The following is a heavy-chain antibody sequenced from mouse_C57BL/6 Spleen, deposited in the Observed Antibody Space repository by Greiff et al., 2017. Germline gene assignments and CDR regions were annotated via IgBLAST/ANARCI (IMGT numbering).Heavy chain of an antibody. J-gene: IGHJ1*03. CDR2: INPNYGTT. D-gene: IGHD1-1*01. V-gene: IGHV1-39*01. Sequence: VHVKQSGPELVKPGASVKISCKASGYSFTDYNMNWVKQSNGQSLEWIGVINPNYGTTSYNQKFKGKATLTVDQSSSTAYMQLNSLTSEDSAVYYCARWGGSSHWYFDVWGTGTTVTVSS. CDR1: GYSFTDYN. CDR3: ARWGGSSHWYFDV.